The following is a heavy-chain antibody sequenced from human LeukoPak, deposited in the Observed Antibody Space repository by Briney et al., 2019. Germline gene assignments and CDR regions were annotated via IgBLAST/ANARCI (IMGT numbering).Heavy chain of an antibody. CDR2: IYPGDSDT. V-gene: IGHV5-51*01. D-gene: IGHD2-2*01. CDR3: ARNLSPSTRPFDY. CDR1: GYSFTSYW. Sequence: GESLKISCKGSGYSFTSYWIGWVRQMPGKGLEWMGIIYPGDSDTRYSPSFQGQVTISADKSISTAYLQWNSLKASDTAMYYCARNLSPSTRPFDYWGQETLVTVSS. J-gene: IGHJ4*02.